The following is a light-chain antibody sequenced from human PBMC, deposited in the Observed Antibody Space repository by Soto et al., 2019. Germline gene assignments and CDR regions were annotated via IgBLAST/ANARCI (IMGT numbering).Light chain of an antibody. V-gene: IGKV3-20*01. CDR1: QSVSSSY. J-gene: IGKJ5*01. CDR3: QHFGGTTFT. CDR2: GAS. Sequence: EIVLTQSPGTLSLSPGEGATLPCRASQSVSSSYIAWYQQRPGQTPSLLIYGASTWATGIPDRFSGSGSGTHFTLTISRLEPGDFAVYYCQHFGGTTFTFGQGTRLAVK.